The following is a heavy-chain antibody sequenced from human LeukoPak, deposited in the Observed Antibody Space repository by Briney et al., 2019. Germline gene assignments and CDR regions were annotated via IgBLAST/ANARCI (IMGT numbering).Heavy chain of an antibody. J-gene: IGHJ3*02. V-gene: IGHV4-39*01. D-gene: IGHD2-2*01. CDR3: ARLDWATRRVFDI. Sequence: PETLSLTCTVSGGSVSSSSYYWGWIRQPPAKGLEWIGSIYYSGYTYYNPSLKSRVAISVDTSKNQFSLKLTSVTTADTAVYHCARLDWATRRVFDIWGQGTVVTVSS. CDR2: IYYSGYT. CDR1: GGSVSSSSYY.